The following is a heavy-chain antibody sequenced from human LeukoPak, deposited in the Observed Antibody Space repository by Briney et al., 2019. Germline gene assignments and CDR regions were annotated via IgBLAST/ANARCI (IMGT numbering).Heavy chain of an antibody. D-gene: IGHD3-3*01. CDR2: IRYDESSK. J-gene: IGHJ4*02. Sequence: GGSLRLSCAASGFTFSNCGMHWVRQAPGKGLEWLSLIRYDESSKYYADSVRGRFTISRDNSTNTLYLQMNSLRAEDTAVYYCVRGSFSEWLLAYWGQGTLVTVSS. V-gene: IGHV3-30*02. CDR3: VRGSFSEWLLAY. CDR1: GFTFSNCG.